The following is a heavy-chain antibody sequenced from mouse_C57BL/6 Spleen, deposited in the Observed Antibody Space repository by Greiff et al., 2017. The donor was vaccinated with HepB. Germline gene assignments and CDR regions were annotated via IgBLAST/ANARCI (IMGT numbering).Heavy chain of an antibody. D-gene: IGHD2-3*01. CDR2: IYPGDGDT. CDR3: ADGYWYFDV. V-gene: IGHV1-82*01. J-gene: IGHJ1*03. Sequence: VQLQQSGPELVKPGASVKISCKASGYAFSSSWMNWVKQRPGKGLEWIGRIYPGDGDTNYNGKFKGKATLTADKSSSTAYMQLSSLTSEDSAVYFCADGYWYFDVWGTGTTVTVSS. CDR1: GYAFSSSW.